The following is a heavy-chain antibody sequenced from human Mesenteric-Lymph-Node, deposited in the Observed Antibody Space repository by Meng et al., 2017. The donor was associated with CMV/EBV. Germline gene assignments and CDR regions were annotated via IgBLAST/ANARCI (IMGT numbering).Heavy chain of an antibody. J-gene: IGHJ4*02. CDR2: VSVYNGDT. V-gene: IGHV1-18*01. CDR3: TSHPIRGNYYVYYFDS. CDR1: GSTSNNFA. D-gene: IGHD1-26*01. Sequence: GSTSNNFAVSWVRQAPGQGLGWTSWVSVYNGDTNYAQKFQRRVTMTTETSTSTAYMELRSLTSDDTAVYYCTSHPIRGNYYVYYFDSWGQGTLVTVSS.